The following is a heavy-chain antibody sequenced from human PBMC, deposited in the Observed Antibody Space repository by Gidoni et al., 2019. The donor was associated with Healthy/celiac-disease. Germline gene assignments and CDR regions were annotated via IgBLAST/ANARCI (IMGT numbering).Heavy chain of an antibody. Sequence: EVQLVESGGGLVKPGGSLRLSCAASGFTFSSYSMNWVRQAPGKGLEWVSSISSSSSYIYDADSVKGRFTISRDNAKNSLYLQMNSLRAEDTAVYYCARDVLRFLEWPDAFDIWGQGTMVTVSS. J-gene: IGHJ3*02. V-gene: IGHV3-21*01. CDR1: GFTFSSYS. D-gene: IGHD3-3*01. CDR3: ARDVLRFLEWPDAFDI. CDR2: ISSSSSYI.